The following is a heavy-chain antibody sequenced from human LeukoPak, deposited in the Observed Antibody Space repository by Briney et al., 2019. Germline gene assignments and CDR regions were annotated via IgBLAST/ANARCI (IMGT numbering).Heavy chain of an antibody. CDR3: ARAFGGHDEWYYFDY. CDR1: GYTFTSYY. D-gene: IGHD5-12*01. Sequence: ASVKVSCTASGYTFTSYYMHWVRQAPGQGLEWMGWMNPNSGNTDYAQKVQGRFTITINTSISTAYMELSSLRSEDTAVYYCARAFGGHDEWYYFDYWGQGTLVTVSS. J-gene: IGHJ4*02. V-gene: IGHV1-8*03. CDR2: MNPNSGNT.